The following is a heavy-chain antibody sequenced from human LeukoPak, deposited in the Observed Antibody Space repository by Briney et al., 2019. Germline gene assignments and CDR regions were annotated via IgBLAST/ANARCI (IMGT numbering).Heavy chain of an antibody. V-gene: IGHV4-34*01. J-gene: IGHJ4*02. CDR2: FTRIGTI. CDR3: AGIYGDYSDFDY. Sequence: SETLSLTCAVYGGSFSDYFWSWIRQPPGKGLEWIGEFTRIGTINYNPSLKSRITISVDTSKNQFSLKLSSVTAADTAVYYCAGIYGDYSDFDYWGRGTLVTVSS. D-gene: IGHD4-17*01. CDR1: GGSFSDYF.